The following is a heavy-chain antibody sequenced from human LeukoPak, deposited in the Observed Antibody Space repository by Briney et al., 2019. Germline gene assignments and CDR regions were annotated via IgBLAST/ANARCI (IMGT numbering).Heavy chain of an antibody. V-gene: IGHV4-4*07. CDR3: AREPADDYVWGSYRSWWFDP. CDR2: IYTSGST. J-gene: IGHJ5*02. CDR1: GDSISNYY. Sequence: SETLSLTCTVSGDSISNYYWSWIRQPAGKGLEWIGRIYTSGSTNYNPSLKSRVTMSVDTSKNQFSLKLSSVTAADTAVYYCAREPADDYVWGSYRSWWFDPWGQGTLVTVSS. D-gene: IGHD3-16*02.